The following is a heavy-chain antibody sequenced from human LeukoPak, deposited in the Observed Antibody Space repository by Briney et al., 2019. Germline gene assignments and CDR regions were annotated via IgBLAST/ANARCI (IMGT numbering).Heavy chain of an antibody. D-gene: IGHD2-15*01. CDR3: ARLAVVVAATEGDY. J-gene: IGHJ4*02. CDR2: IIPIFGTA. Sequence: EASATVSCKASGGTFSSYAISWVRQAPGQGLEWMGGIIPIFGTANYAQKFQGRVTITADESTSTAYMELSSLRPEDTAVYYCARLAVVVAATEGDYWGQGTLVSVSS. V-gene: IGHV1-69*01. CDR1: GGTFSSYA.